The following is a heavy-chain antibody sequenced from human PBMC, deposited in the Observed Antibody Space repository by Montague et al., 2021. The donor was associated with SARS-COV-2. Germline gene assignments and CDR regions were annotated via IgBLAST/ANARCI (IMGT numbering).Heavy chain of an antibody. CDR3: ARHVYDILTGYYTYWYFDL. J-gene: IGHJ2*01. D-gene: IGHD3-9*01. V-gene: IGHV4-59*08. Sequence: SETLSLTCTVSGGSISSYYWSWIRQPPGKGLEWIGYIYYSGSTNYNPSLKSRVIISVDTSKNQFSLKLSSVTAADTAVYYCARHVYDILTGYYTYWYFDLWGRGTLVTVSS. CDR2: IYYSGST. CDR1: GGSISSYY.